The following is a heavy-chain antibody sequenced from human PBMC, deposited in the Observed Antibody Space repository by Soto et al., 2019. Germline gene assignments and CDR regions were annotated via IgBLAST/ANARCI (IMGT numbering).Heavy chain of an antibody. D-gene: IGHD6-19*01. CDR2: ISDSGAST. CDR1: GFTFSTSA. V-gene: IGHV3-23*01. CDR3: AKDRPAAGSQWLVPI. J-gene: IGHJ4*02. Sequence: EVQLLGSGGGLVQPGGSLRLSCAASGFTFSTSAMSWVRQAPGKGLEWVSAISDSGASTYYADSVKGRFTISRDNSKNMLYLQMNSLRGEDTALYHCAKDRPAAGSQWLVPIWGQVTLVTVSS.